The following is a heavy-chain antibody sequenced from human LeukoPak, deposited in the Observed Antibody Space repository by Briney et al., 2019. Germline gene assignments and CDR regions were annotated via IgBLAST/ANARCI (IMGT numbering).Heavy chain of an antibody. Sequence: GGSLRLSCAASGFTFSNAWMNWVRQAPGKGLEWVGRTKSKTDGGTTDYAAPVKGRFTISRDDSKNTLYLQMNSLKTEDTAVYYCAKAPTSGSYDWGQGTLVTVSS. V-gene: IGHV3-15*07. D-gene: IGHD1-26*01. J-gene: IGHJ4*02. CDR2: TKSKTDGGTT. CDR3: AKAPTSGSYD. CDR1: GFTFSNAW.